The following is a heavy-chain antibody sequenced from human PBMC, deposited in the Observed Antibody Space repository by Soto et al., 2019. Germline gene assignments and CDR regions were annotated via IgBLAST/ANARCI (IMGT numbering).Heavy chain of an antibody. Sequence: QVQLVEPGGGVVQPGRSLRLSCAASGFTFSSYGMHWVRQAPGKGLEWVAVISYDGSNKYYADSVKGRFTISRDNSKNTLYLQRNSLRAEDTAVYYCARSPYSVSYLAYFDYWGQGTLVTVSS. CDR1: GFTFSSYG. D-gene: IGHD1-26*01. CDR3: ARSPYSVSYLAYFDY. J-gene: IGHJ4*02. CDR2: ISYDGSNK. V-gene: IGHV3-30*03.